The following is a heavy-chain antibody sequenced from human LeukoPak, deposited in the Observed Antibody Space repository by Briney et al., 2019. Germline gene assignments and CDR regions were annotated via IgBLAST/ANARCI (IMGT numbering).Heavy chain of an antibody. CDR1: GGSISSYY. CDR2: IYASGSN. V-gene: IGHV4-4*07. J-gene: IGHJ4*02. CDR3: AREGGSGRALDY. Sequence: SETLSLTCTVSGGSISSYYWSWIRQPAGKGLEWIGRIYASGSNNYSPSLRSRVTMSVDMSKNQFSLNLSSVTAADTAVYYCAREGGSGRALDYWGQGTLVTVSS. D-gene: IGHD3-10*01.